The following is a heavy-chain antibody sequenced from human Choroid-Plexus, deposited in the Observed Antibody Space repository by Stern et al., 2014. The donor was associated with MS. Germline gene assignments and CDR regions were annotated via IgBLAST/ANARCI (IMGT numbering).Heavy chain of an antibody. Sequence: QVQLVQSGAEVKKPGASVNVSCRASGYNFVSFGITWVRQAPGQGLEWVGWSSSYGSSRDFAQKFQGRVTMTTDRFATTAYMELDNLTSDDTATYYCARGRNGVADVWGQGTLVIVSS. D-gene: IGHD3-3*01. CDR3: ARGRNGVADV. V-gene: IGHV1-18*04. J-gene: IGHJ4*02. CDR2: SSSYGSSR. CDR1: GYNFVSFG.